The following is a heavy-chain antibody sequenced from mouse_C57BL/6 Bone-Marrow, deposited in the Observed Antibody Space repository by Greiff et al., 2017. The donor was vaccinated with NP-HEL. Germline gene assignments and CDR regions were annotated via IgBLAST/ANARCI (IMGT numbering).Heavy chain of an antibody. CDR1: GFTFSSYG. V-gene: IGHV5-6*01. CDR2: ISSGGSYT. Sequence: EVQRVESGGDLVKPGGSLKLSCAASGFTFSSYGMSWVRQTPDKRLEWVATISSGGSYTYYPDSVKGRFTISRDNATNTLYLQMSSLKSEDTAMYYCARRGWVDYWGQGTTLTVSS. CDR3: ARRGWVDY. D-gene: IGHD3-3*01. J-gene: IGHJ2*01.